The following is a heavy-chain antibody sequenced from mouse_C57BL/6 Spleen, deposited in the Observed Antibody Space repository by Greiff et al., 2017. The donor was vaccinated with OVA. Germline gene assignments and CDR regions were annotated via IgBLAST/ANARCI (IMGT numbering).Heavy chain of an antibody. J-gene: IGHJ4*01. CDR1: GFTFSDYG. Sequence: EVKLVESGGGLVQPGGSLKLSCAASGFTFSDYGMAWVRQAPRKGPEWVAFISNLAYSIYYADTVTCRFTISSENAKNTLYLEMSSLRSEDTAMYYCARRDGSSPGAMGYWGQGTSVTVAS. CDR2: ISNLAYSI. CDR3: ARRDGSSPGAMGY. V-gene: IGHV5-15*04. D-gene: IGHD1-1*01.